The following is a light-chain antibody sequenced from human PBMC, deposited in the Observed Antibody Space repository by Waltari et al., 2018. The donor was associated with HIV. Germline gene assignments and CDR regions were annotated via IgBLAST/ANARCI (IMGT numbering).Light chain of an antibody. Sequence: DIVMTQSPLSLPVTPGEPASISCRSSQSLLHSNGYNYLDWYLQTPGQAPQLLIYLGSNRASGDPDRFSGSGSGTNFTLKISIVEAEDVGVYYCMQALQTPLTFGGGTRVEIK. CDR2: LGS. CDR3: MQALQTPLT. CDR1: QSLLHSNGYNY. V-gene: IGKV2-28*01. J-gene: IGKJ4*01.